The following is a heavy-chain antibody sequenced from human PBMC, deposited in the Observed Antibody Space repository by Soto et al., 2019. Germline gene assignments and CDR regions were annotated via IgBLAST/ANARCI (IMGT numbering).Heavy chain of an antibody. CDR2: IYSGGST. CDR1: GFTVSSNY. CDR3: ARDYFWSGEEDYYYYMDV. D-gene: IGHD3-3*01. J-gene: IGHJ6*03. Sequence: EVQLVESGGGLVQPGGSLRLSCAASGFTVSSNYMSWVRQAPGKGLEWVSVIYSGGSTYYADSVKGRFTISRDNSKNTLYLQMNSLRAEDTAVYYCARDYFWSGEEDYYYYMDVWGKGTTVTVSS. V-gene: IGHV3-66*01.